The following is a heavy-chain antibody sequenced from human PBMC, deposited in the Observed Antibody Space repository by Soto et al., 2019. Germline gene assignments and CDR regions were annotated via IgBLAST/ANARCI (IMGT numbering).Heavy chain of an antibody. J-gene: IGHJ4*02. Sequence: QVQLVQSGAEVKKPGSSVKVSCKASGGTFSSYTISWVRQAPGQGLEWMGRIIHILGIANYGRKLQGRVTIGADNSTSTAYMELSSLRSEDTAVYYCAREDAGSYHYYFDYWGQGTLVTVSS. CDR2: IIHILGIA. CDR1: GGTFSSYT. D-gene: IGHD3-10*01. CDR3: AREDAGSYHYYFDY. V-gene: IGHV1-69*08.